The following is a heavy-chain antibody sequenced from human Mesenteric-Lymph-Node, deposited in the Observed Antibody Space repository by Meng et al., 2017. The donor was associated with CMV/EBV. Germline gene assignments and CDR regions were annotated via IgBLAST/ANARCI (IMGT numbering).Heavy chain of an antibody. Sequence: GGSLRLSCAASGFTFSSYAMSWVRQAPGKGLEWVSAISGSGGSTYYADSVKGRFTISRDNSKNTLYLQMNSLRAEDTAVYYCAKVIGVPAATYYYYYGMDVWGQGTTVTVSS. D-gene: IGHD2-2*01. CDR2: ISGSGGST. J-gene: IGHJ6*02. V-gene: IGHV3-23*01. CDR1: GFTFSSYA. CDR3: AKVIGVPAATYYYYYGMDV.